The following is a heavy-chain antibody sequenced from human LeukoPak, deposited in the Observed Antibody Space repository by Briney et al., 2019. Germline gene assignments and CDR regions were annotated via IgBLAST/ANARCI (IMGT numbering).Heavy chain of an antibody. V-gene: IGHV4-30-4*01. Sequence: KASQTLSLTCTVSGGSISSGDYYWSWIRQPPGKGLEWIGYIYYSGSTYYNPSLKSRVTISVDTSKNQFSLKLSSVTAADTAVYYCARDRGGYQMDYWGQGTLVTVSS. CDR1: GGSISSGDYY. CDR3: ARDRGGYQMDY. D-gene: IGHD2-15*01. CDR2: IYYSGST. J-gene: IGHJ4*02.